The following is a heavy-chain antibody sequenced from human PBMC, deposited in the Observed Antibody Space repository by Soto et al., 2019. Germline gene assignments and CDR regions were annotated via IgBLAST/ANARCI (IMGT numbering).Heavy chain of an antibody. CDR2: IYYSGST. Sequence: SETLSLTCPVSGGSSSSYYWSWIRQPPGKGLEWIGYIYYSGSTNYNPSLKSRVAISVDTSKNQFSLKLSSVTAADTAVYYCARYNWGAMGAFDIWGQGTMVTVSS. D-gene: IGHD1-1*01. CDR1: GGSSSSYY. V-gene: IGHV4-59*01. CDR3: ARYNWGAMGAFDI. J-gene: IGHJ3*02.